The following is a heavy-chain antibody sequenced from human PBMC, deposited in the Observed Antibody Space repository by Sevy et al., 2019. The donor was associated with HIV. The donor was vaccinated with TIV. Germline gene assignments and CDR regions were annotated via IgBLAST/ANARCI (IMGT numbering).Heavy chain of an antibody. V-gene: IGHV3-30*18. CDR3: AKADSSGYHYLDY. J-gene: IGHJ4*02. CDR2: ISYDGSNK. Sequence: GGSLRLSCAASGFTFSSYGMHWVRQAPGKGLEWVAVISYDGSNKYYADSVKGRFTISRDNSKNTLYLQMNSLRAEDTAVHYCAKADSSGYHYLDYWGQGTLVTVSS. D-gene: IGHD3-22*01. CDR1: GFTFSSYG.